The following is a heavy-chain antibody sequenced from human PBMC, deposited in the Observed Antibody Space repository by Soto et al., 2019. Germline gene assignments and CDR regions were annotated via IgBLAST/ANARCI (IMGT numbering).Heavy chain of an antibody. V-gene: IGHV3-66*01. D-gene: IGHD2-8*01. CDR2: IYSSGDT. CDR1: GFSVSDNY. J-gene: IGHJ5*02. CDR3: ASDPVYVRGVSFDP. Sequence: EVQLVESGGGLVQPGGSLRLSCAASGFSVSDNYMSWVRQAPGKGLEWISVIYSSGDTYYADSVKGRFTISRDNSRNTLYLQINDLRVEDTAISYCASDPVYVRGVSFDPWGQGIPVTVSS.